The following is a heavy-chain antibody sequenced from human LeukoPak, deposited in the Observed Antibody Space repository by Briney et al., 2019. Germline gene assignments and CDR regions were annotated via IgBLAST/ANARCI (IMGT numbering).Heavy chain of an antibody. CDR2: ISVSDDST. CDR1: GFTSSDYT. V-gene: IGHV3-23*01. J-gene: IGHJ4*02. CDR3: ARDRYCSSTNCPYDY. D-gene: IGHD2-2*01. Sequence: PGGSLRLSCAASGFTSSDYTMNWVRQAPGRGLEWVSGISVSDDSTYYGDSVKGRFTMSRDNSNNMLYLQMNSLRAEDTAVYYCARDRYCSSTNCPYDYWGQGTLVTVSP.